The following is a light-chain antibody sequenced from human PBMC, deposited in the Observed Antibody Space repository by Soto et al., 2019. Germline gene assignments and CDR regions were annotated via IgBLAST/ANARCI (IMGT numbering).Light chain of an antibody. CDR2: AAS. CDR3: QQRSNWPPRLT. CDR1: QSVSSY. J-gene: IGKJ4*01. Sequence: EIVLTQSPATLSLSPGERATLSFRASQSVSSYLAWYQQKPGQAPRLLIYAASNRATGIPARFSGSGSGTDFALTISSLEPQDFAVYYCQQRSNWPPRLTFGVGTKVEIK. V-gene: IGKV3-11*01.